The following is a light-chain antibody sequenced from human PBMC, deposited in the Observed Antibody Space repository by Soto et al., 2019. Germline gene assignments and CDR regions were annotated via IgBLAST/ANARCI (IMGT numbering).Light chain of an antibody. CDR2: YDD. J-gene: IGLJ2*01. CDR1: TPNIGNNA. Sequence: QSVLTQPPSVSAAPRQRVTISCSGSTPNIGNNAVNWYQLLPGKAPKLLIYYDDLLPSGVSDRFSGSKSGTSASLAISGLQSEDEADYFCSAWDDSLNGPVFGGGTKLTV. V-gene: IGLV1-36*01. CDR3: SAWDDSLNGPV.